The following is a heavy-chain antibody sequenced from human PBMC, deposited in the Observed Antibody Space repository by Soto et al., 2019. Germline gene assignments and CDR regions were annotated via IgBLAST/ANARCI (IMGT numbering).Heavy chain of an antibody. CDR2: ISAYNGNT. Sequence: ASVKVSCKASGYTFTSYGISWGRQAPGQGLEWMGWISAYNGNTNYAQKLQGRVTMTTDTSTSTAYMELRSLRSDDTAVYYCARGSFISVTGVFDYWGQGTLVTVSS. CDR1: GYTFTSYG. CDR3: ARGSFISVTGVFDY. J-gene: IGHJ4*02. D-gene: IGHD7-27*01. V-gene: IGHV1-18*01.